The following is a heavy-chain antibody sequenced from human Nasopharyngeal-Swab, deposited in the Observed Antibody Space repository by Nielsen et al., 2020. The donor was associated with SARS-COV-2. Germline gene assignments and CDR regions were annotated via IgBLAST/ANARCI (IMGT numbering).Heavy chain of an antibody. D-gene: IGHD5-18*01. CDR1: GFTFSSYG. V-gene: IGHV3-33*01. CDR2: IWYDGSNK. CDR3: AREDTAMVTRLDY. J-gene: IGHJ4*02. Sequence: GESLKISCAASGFTFSSYGMHWVRQAPGKGLEWVAAIWYDGSNKYYADSVKGRFTISRDNSKNTLYLQMNSLRAEDTAVYYCAREDTAMVTRLDYWGQGTLVTVSS.